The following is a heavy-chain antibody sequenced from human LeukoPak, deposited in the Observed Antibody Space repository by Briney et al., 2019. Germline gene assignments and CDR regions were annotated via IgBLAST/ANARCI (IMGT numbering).Heavy chain of an antibody. J-gene: IGHJ4*02. D-gene: IGHD1-14*01. CDR3: GRQYRTSVGLRYLDN. CDR1: GFTFSSYW. V-gene: IGHV3-74*01. CDR2: INSDGSST. Sequence: QPGGSLRLSCEASGFTFSSYWMYWVRQAPGKGLVWVSRINSDGSSTNYADSVKGRFTISRDNAKNTLYLQMNSLRPEDTAVYYCGRQYRTSVGLRYLDNWGQGTLVTASS.